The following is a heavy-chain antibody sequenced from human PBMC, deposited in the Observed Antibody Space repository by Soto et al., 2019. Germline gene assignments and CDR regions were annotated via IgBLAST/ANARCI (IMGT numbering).Heavy chain of an antibody. V-gene: IGHV3-30*18. Sequence: QVQLVESGGGVVQPGRSLRLSCAASGFTFSSYGMHWVRQAPGKGLEWVAVISYDGSNKYYADSVKGRFTISRDNSKNTLYLQMNSLRAEDTAVYYCAKDRPKQRLLPYYYGSGSLISWGQGTLVTVSS. CDR1: GFTFSSYG. CDR3: AKDRPKQRLLPYYYGSGSLIS. D-gene: IGHD3-10*01. J-gene: IGHJ5*02. CDR2: ISYDGSNK.